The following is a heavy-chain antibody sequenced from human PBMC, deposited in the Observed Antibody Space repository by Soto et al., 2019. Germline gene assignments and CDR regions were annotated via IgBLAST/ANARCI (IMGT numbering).Heavy chain of an antibody. CDR2: IYYTGTT. V-gene: IGHV4-59*11. CDR1: GGSISNHY. J-gene: IGHJ4*02. D-gene: IGHD3-10*02. Sequence: SETLSLTCTVSGGSISNHYWSFIRQSPGKGLEWIGWIYYTGTTSYNPSLRSRLTISVDTSKNQVSLSLNSVTAADTAVYYCARYSNYVPKFFDYWGQGALVTVSS. CDR3: ARYSNYVPKFFDY.